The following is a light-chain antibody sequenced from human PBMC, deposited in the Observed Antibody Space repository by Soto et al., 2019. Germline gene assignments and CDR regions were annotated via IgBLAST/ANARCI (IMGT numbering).Light chain of an antibody. J-gene: IGKJ2*01. Sequence: ENVLTQSPGTLSLSPGEGATLSCRASQSIFNNYLAWYQQKPGRAPRLLIFGASRRAPGIPDRFSDSGSGTYFTLTISRLEPEDFVVYYCQQYGSSSYTFGQGTKLEIK. CDR1: QSIFNNY. CDR2: GAS. CDR3: QQYGSSSYT. V-gene: IGKV3-20*01.